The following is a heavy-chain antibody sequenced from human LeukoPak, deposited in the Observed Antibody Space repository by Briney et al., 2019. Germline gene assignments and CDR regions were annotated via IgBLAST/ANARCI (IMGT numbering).Heavy chain of an antibody. CDR3: ARGKGGIVVVTIFDY. J-gene: IGHJ4*02. CDR1: GGSISSYY. CDR2: IYYSGST. D-gene: IGHD3-22*01. Sequence: PSETLSLTCTVSGGSISSYYWSWIRQPPGKGLEWIGYIYYSGSTNYNPSLKSRVTISVDTSKNQFSLKLSSVTAADTAVYYCARGKGGIVVVTIFDYWGQGTLVTVSS. V-gene: IGHV4-59*12.